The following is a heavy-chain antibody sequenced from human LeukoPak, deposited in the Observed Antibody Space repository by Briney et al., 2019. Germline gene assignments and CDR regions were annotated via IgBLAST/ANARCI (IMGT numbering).Heavy chain of an antibody. CDR3: ARVWARLRSSAYYSDY. J-gene: IGHJ4*02. CDR2: INPSGGST. Sequence: AASVKVSCKASGYTFTGYYIHWVRQAPGQELEWMGIINPSGGSTTYAQKFQGRVTMTRDTPTSTVYMEVSSLRSEDTAVYYCARVWARLRSSAYYSDYWGQGTVVTVAS. D-gene: IGHD3-22*01. CDR1: GYTFTGYY. V-gene: IGHV1-46*01.